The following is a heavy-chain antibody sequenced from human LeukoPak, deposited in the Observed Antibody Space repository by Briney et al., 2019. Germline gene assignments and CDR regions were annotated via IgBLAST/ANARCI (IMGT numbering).Heavy chain of an antibody. CDR1: GFTLSNYV. CDR2: ISGSGGST. V-gene: IGHV3-23*01. CDR3: AKSQSGWYSFDY. J-gene: IGHJ4*02. Sequence: PGGSLRLSCAASGFTLSNYVVNWVRQAPGKGLEWVSAISGSGGSTKYADSVKGRFTLSGDNSKNTLYLQMNSLRAEDTAVYYCAKSQSGWYSFDYWGQGTLVTVSS. D-gene: IGHD6-19*01.